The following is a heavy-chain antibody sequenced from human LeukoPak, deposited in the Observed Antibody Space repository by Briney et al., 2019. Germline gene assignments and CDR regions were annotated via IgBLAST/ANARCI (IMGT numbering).Heavy chain of an antibody. V-gene: IGHV3-7*01. CDR3: SRSLDD. CDR1: GFTFGNHW. J-gene: IGHJ4*02. Sequence: GGSLRLSCAASGFTFGNHWMDWVRQAPGKGLEWVANIKYDGSEKYYVDSVKGRFTISRDNAKKLVYLEMNSLRAEDTAVYYCSRSLDDWRQGAMVSVSS. CDR2: IKYDGSEK.